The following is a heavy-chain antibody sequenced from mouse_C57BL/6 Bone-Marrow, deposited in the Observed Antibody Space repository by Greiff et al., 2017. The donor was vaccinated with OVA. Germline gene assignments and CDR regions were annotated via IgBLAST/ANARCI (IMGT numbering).Heavy chain of an antibody. J-gene: IGHJ4*01. V-gene: IGHV5-4*01. CDR1: GFTFSSYA. Sequence: EVHLVESGGGLVKPGGSLKLSCAASGFTFSSYAMSWVRQTPEKRLEWVATISDGGSYTYYPDNVKGRFTISRDNAKNNLYLQMSHLKSEDTAMYYCARDLLWLRRRPYAMDYWGQGTSVTVSS. CDR3: ARDLLWLRRRPYAMDY. D-gene: IGHD2-2*01. CDR2: ISDGGSYT.